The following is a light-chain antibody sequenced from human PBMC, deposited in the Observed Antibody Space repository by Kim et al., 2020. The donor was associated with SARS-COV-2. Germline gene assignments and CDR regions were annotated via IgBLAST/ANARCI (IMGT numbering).Light chain of an antibody. CDR1: SGHSSDA. CDR2: LNNDGSH. Sequence: SLKLTCTLSSGHSSDAIALHQQLPEKGPRYLMKLNNDGSHSKGDGIPHRFSGSSSGPDRYLTISSLQSEDEADYYCQTWGTGNWVFGGGTQLTVL. CDR3: QTWGTGNWV. J-gene: IGLJ3*02. V-gene: IGLV4-69*01.